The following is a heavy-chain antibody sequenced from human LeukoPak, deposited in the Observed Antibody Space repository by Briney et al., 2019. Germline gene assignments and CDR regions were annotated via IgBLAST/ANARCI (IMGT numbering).Heavy chain of an antibody. V-gene: IGHV1-18*01. Sequence: GASVKVSCKASGYTFTSYGISWVRQAPGQGLEWMGWTSAYNGNTNYAQKLQGRVTMTRNTSISTAYMELSSLRSEDTAVYYCARGDYYGSGSPPLYYYYGMDVWGQGTTVTVSS. CDR3: ARGDYYGSGSPPLYYYYGMDV. D-gene: IGHD3-10*01. CDR1: GYTFTSYG. J-gene: IGHJ6*02. CDR2: TSAYNGNT.